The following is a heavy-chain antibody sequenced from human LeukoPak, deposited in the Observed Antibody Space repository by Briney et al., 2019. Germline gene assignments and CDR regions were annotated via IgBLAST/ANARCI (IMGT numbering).Heavy chain of an antibody. Sequence: PGGSLRLSCAASRFSLSAYPMGWVRRAPGKGLEWVSGISASGDVTFHADPANGRFTISRDNSKNTLYLQMNSLRAEDTSEYYCAKSLLAPASGTGRAFDIWGQGTMVTVSS. CDR1: RFSLSAYP. J-gene: IGHJ3*02. V-gene: IGHV3-23*01. D-gene: IGHD1-26*01. CDR3: AKSLLAPASGTGRAFDI. CDR2: ISASGDVT.